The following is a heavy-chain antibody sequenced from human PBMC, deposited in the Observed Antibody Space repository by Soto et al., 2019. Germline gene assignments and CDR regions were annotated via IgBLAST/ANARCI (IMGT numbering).Heavy chain of an antibody. CDR3: ARVAAFNWNSAFDI. CDR2: ISTSGSST. D-gene: IGHD1-1*01. V-gene: IGHV3-23*05. Sequence: EVQLLESGGELVQPGGSLRLSCAASGFSFSDYAMTWVRQAPGKGLEWVALISTSGSSTLYADSMKGRFINSRDNSKNALYLQMNRLGADDTALYYCARVAAFNWNSAFDIWGQGTMVVVSS. CDR1: GFSFSDYA. J-gene: IGHJ3*02.